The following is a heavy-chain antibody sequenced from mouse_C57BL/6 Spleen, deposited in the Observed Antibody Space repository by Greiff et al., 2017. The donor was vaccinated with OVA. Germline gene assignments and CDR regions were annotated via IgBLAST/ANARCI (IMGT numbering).Heavy chain of an antibody. J-gene: IGHJ3*01. CDR1: GFTFSSYA. Sequence: VQLKESGGGLVKPGGSLKLSCAASGFTFSSYAMSWVRQTPEKRLEWVATISDGGSYTYYPDNVKGRFTISRDNAKNNLYLQMSHLKSEDTAMYYCARDNSNYPFAYWGQGTLVTVSA. D-gene: IGHD2-5*01. CDR3: ARDNSNYPFAY. V-gene: IGHV5-4*01. CDR2: ISDGGSYT.